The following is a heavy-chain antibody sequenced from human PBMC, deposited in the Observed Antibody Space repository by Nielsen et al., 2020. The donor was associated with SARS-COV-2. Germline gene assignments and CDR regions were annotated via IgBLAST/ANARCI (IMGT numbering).Heavy chain of an antibody. CDR3: ALGGLRYFDWLLSSDYYYMDV. Sequence: SVKVSCKASGGTFSSYAISWVRQAPGQGLEWMGGIIPIFGTANYAQKFQGRVTITADESTSTAYMELSSLRSEDTAVYYCALGGLRYFDWLLSSDYYYMDVWGKGTTVTVSS. J-gene: IGHJ6*03. CDR2: IIPIFGTA. D-gene: IGHD3-9*01. CDR1: GGTFSSYA. V-gene: IGHV1-69*13.